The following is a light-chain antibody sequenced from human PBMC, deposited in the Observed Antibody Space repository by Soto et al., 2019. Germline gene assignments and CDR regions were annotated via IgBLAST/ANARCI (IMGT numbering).Light chain of an antibody. CDR1: QSVSSNY. V-gene: IGKV3-20*01. Sequence: EIVLTQSPGTLSLSPGERATLSFRASQSVSSNYLAWYQQKPGQAPRLLIYGASSRATGVPDRFSGSGAGTDFTLTITSLQSEDFGVYFCQQYKDWPTTFGQGTKVDI. CDR3: QQYKDWPTT. J-gene: IGKJ1*01. CDR2: GAS.